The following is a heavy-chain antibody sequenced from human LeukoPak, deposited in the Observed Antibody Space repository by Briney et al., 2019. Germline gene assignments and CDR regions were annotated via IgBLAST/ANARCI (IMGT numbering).Heavy chain of an antibody. J-gene: IGHJ4*02. Sequence: SETLSLTCTVSGGSISSYYWSWIRQPPGKGLEWIGYIYYSGSTNYNPSLKSRVTISVDTSKNQLSLKLSSVTAADTAVYYCARLVYGSGSYLYYFDYWGQGTLVTVSS. D-gene: IGHD3-10*01. CDR3: ARLVYGSGSYLYYFDY. CDR1: GGSISSYY. CDR2: IYYSGST. V-gene: IGHV4-59*08.